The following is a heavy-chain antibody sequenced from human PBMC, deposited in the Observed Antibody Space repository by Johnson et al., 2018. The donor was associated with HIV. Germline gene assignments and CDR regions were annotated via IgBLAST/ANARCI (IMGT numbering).Heavy chain of an antibody. J-gene: IGHJ3*02. Sequence: QVQLVESGGGVVQPGRSLRLSCAASGFTFSSYGMHWVRQAPGKGLEWVAVIWYDGSNKYYADSVKGRFTISRDNSKNTLYLQMNSLRAEDTAVYYCARNGGTVTSDAFDIWGQGTMVTVSS. CDR1: GFTFSSYG. V-gene: IGHV3-30*19. CDR3: ARNGGTVTSDAFDI. CDR2: IWYDGSNK. D-gene: IGHD4-17*01.